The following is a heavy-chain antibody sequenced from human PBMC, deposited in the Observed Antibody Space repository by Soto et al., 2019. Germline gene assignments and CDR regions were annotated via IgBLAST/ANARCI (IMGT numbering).Heavy chain of an antibody. CDR2: IGTAGDT. D-gene: IGHD1-7*01. CDR3: TTVTRDWNYRLFYFDY. Sequence: PGGSLRLSCAASGFTFSSYDMHWVRQATGKGLEWVSAIGTAGDTYYPGSVKGRFTISRENAKNSLYLQMNRLRAGDTVVYYCTTVTRDWNYRLFYFDYWGQGTLVTVSS. CDR1: GFTFSSYD. V-gene: IGHV3-13*01. J-gene: IGHJ4*02.